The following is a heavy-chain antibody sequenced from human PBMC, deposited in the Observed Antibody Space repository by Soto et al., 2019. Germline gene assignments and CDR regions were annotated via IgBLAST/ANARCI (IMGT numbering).Heavy chain of an antibody. CDR3: ARIPVAGTGADY. D-gene: IGHD6-19*01. CDR1: GFIFSSYN. V-gene: IGHV3-21*01. Sequence: EVRLVESGGGLVKPGGSLRLSCAASGFIFSSYNMNWVRQAPGKGLEWVSAISSGSTYIDYADSVKGRFTISRDNAENSLFLQMNSLRAEDTAVYYCARIPVAGTGADYWGQGTLVTVSS. CDR2: ISSGSTYI. J-gene: IGHJ4*02.